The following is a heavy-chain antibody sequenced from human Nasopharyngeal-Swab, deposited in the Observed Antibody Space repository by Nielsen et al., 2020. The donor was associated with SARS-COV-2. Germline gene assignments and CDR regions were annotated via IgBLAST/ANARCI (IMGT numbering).Heavy chain of an antibody. CDR3: ARDIVVVVAATPYYYYGMDV. CDR2: MNPNSGNT. D-gene: IGHD2-15*01. Sequence: ASVKVSCKASGYAFTSYDINWVRQATGQGLEWMGWMNPNSGNTGYAQKFQGRVTMTRNTSISTAYMELSSLRSEDTAVYYCARDIVVVVAATPYYYYGMDVWAKGPRSPSP. V-gene: IGHV1-8*01. J-gene: IGHJ6*02. CDR1: GYAFTSYD.